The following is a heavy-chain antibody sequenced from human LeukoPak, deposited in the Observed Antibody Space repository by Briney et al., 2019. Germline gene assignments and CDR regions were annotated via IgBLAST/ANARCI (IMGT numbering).Heavy chain of an antibody. D-gene: IGHD3-10*01. CDR2: INPNSGGT. V-gene: IGHV1-2*02. J-gene: IGHJ3*02. CDR3: ARDRGILGDNDAFDI. Sequence: ASVKVSCKASGYTFTGYYMHWVRQAPGQGLEWMGWINPNSGGTNYAQKFQGRVTMTRDTSISTAYMELSRLRSDDTAVYYCARDRGILGDNDAFDIWGQGTMVTVSS. CDR1: GYTFTGYY.